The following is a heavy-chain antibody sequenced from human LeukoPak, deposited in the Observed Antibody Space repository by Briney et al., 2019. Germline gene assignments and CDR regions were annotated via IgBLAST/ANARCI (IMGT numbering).Heavy chain of an antibody. V-gene: IGHV3-53*01. Sequence: PGGSLRLSCAASGFTVSSNYMSWVRQAPGKGLDWVSMTYSGGSTNYADSVKGRFTISRDSSKNTLYLQMNSLRAEDTAVYYCVTRLAWGQGTLVTVSS. J-gene: IGHJ5*02. CDR1: GFTVSSNY. CDR2: TYSGGST. CDR3: VTRLA. D-gene: IGHD3-16*01.